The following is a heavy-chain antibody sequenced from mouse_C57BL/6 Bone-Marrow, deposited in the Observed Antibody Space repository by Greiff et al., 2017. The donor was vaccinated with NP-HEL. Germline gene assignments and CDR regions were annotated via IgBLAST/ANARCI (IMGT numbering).Heavy chain of an antibody. CDR2: IDPENGDT. CDR3: TTEDYERDY. D-gene: IGHD2-4*01. CDR1: GFTFTDDY. J-gene: IGHJ2*01. Sequence: EVKLQEPGAELVRPGASVKLSCKASGFTFTDDYMHWVKQRPEQGLEWIGWIDPENGDTDYASKFQGKATITADTSSNTAYLQLSSLTSEDTAGYYSTTEDYERDYWGQGTTLTVSS. V-gene: IGHV14-4*01.